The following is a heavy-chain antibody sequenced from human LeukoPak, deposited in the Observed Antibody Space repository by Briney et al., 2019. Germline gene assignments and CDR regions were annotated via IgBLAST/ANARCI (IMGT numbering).Heavy chain of an antibody. Sequence: GGSLRPSCAASRFTLSSYSMNWVRQAPGKGLEWVSSISSSSSYIYYADSVKGRFTISRDNAKNSLYLQMNSLRAEDTAVYYCARDKFYYYMDVWGKGTTVTVSS. V-gene: IGHV3-21*01. CDR2: ISSSSSYI. J-gene: IGHJ6*03. CDR1: RFTLSSYS. CDR3: ARDKFYYYMDV.